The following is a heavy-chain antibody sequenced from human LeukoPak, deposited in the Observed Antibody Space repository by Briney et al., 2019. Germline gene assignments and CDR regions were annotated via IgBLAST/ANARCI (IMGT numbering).Heavy chain of an antibody. CDR2: INHSGNT. Sequence: SETLSLTCAVYGGSFSGYYWSWIRQPPGKGLEWIGEINHSGNTNYNPSLKSRVTISVDTSKNQFSLKLSSVTAADTAVYYCARVFYYYYGMDVWGQGTTVTVSS. CDR1: GGSFSGYY. D-gene: IGHD2-8*01. CDR3: ARVFYYYYGMDV. J-gene: IGHJ6*02. V-gene: IGHV4-34*01.